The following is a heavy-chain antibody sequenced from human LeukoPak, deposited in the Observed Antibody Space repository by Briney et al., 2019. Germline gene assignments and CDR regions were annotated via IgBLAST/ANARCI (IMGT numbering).Heavy chain of an antibody. Sequence: SRGCLRLSCAPSGFTLSSSGMHWVSPAPGKGMGWVSVIWYNSSNSYYANSVERRFNISRDKSKNTLKLQMNSLRAEDRAVYYCAKDLDRDCSGGSCGYFDYWGQGTLVTVSS. D-gene: IGHD2-15*01. J-gene: IGHJ4*02. CDR1: GFTLSSSG. CDR3: AKDLDRDCSGGSCGYFDY. CDR2: IWYNSSNS. V-gene: IGHV3-33*03.